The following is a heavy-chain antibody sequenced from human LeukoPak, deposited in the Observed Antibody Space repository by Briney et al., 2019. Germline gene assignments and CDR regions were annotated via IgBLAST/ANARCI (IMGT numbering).Heavy chain of an antibody. V-gene: IGHV5-51*01. J-gene: IGHJ4*02. CDR2: IYPGDSDT. Sequence: GESLKISCKGSGYSFTSYWIGWVRQMPGKGLEWMGIIYPGDSDTRYSPSFQGQVTISADKSISTAYLQWSSLKASDTAMYYCARFLRGYGDCDYFDYWGQGTLVTVSS. CDR3: ARFLRGYGDCDYFDY. CDR1: GYSFTSYW. D-gene: IGHD4-17*01.